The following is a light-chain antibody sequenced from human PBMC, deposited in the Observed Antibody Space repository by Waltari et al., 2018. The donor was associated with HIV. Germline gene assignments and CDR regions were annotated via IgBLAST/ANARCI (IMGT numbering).Light chain of an antibody. CDR2: DVT. CDR3: SSYAGSSMSYA. CDR1: SSDVGAFKD. Sequence: QSALTQPPSASGSPGESVNISCPGASSDVGAFKDVYGYQHHPGKAPKLLLYDVTKRPSGVPDRFSGSKSGNTASLTVSGLQAEDEAHYYCSSYAGSSMSYAFGTGTKVTVL. V-gene: IGLV2-8*01. J-gene: IGLJ1*01.